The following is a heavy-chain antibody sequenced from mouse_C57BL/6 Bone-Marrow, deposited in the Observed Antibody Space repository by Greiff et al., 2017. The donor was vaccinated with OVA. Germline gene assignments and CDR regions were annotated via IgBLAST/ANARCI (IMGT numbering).Heavy chain of an antibody. Sequence: VQLQQPGTELVKPGASVKLSCKASGYTFTSYWMHWVKQRPGQGLEWIGNINPSNGGTNYNEKFKSKATLTVDKSSSTAYMQLSSLTSEDSAVYYCARGTTVVPYYFDYWGQGTTLTVSS. V-gene: IGHV1-53*01. CDR3: ARGTTVVPYYFDY. CDR1: GYTFTSYW. D-gene: IGHD1-1*01. CDR2: INPSNGGT. J-gene: IGHJ2*01.